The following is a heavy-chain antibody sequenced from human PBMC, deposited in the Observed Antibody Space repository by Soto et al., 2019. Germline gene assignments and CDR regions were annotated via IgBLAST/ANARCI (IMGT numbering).Heavy chain of an antibody. Sequence: EVQLLESGGGLVQPGGSLRLSCAASGFTFSSYAMSWVRQTPGKGLEWVSGISGGGGNTYYADSVTGRFTIARDNSRNTLHLQMNSLRAADTAIYYCAKDRVAGGRFSGIAVAGIPSWGQGTLVTVSS. J-gene: IGHJ5*02. CDR1: GFTFSSYA. CDR3: AKDRVAGGRFSGIAVAGIPS. V-gene: IGHV3-23*01. D-gene: IGHD6-19*01. CDR2: ISGGGGNT.